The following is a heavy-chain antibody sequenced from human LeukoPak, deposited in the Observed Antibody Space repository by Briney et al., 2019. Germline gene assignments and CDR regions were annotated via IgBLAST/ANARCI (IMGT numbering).Heavy chain of an antibody. CDR1: GFTFSSYD. D-gene: IGHD4-17*01. V-gene: IGHV3-23*01. J-gene: IGHJ4*02. CDR3: AKDLGGLRPYYFDY. Sequence: GGSLRLSCAASGFTFSSYDMSWVRQAPGKGLEWVSVITGSGGSTDYADSVKGRFTISRDNAKNTLHLQMNSLRAEDTAVYYCAKDLGGLRPYYFDYWGQGTLVTVSS. CDR2: ITGSGGST.